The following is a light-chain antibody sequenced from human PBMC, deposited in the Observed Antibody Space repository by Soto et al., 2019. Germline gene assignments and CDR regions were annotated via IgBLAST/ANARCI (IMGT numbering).Light chain of an antibody. V-gene: IGLV1-44*01. CDR1: SSNIGSNT. J-gene: IGLJ2*01. CDR2: SNN. Sequence: QSVLTQPPSASGTPGQRVTISCSGGSSNIGSNTVNWYQHLQGTAPKLLIYSNNQRPSGVPDRFSGSMSGTSASLAISGLQSEDEADYYCAAWDDSLNGPVFGGGTKLTVL. CDR3: AAWDDSLNGPV.